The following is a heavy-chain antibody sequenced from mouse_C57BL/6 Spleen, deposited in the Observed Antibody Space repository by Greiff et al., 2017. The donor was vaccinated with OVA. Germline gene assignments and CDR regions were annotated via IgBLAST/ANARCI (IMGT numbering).Heavy chain of an antibody. V-gene: IGHV1-59*01. J-gene: IGHJ3*01. CDR3: ASGYGLAY. Sequence: QVQLQQPGAELVRPGTSVKLSCKASGYTFTSYWMHWVKQRPGQGLEWIGVIDPSDSYTNYNQKVKGKATLTVDTSSSTAYMQLSSLTSEDSAVYYCASGYGLAYWCQGTLVTVSA. CDR2: IDPSDSYT. CDR1: GYTFTSYW. D-gene: IGHD2-10*02.